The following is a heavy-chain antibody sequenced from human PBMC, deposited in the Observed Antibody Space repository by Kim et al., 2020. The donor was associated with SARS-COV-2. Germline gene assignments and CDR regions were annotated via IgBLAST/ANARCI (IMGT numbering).Heavy chain of an antibody. D-gene: IGHD2-15*01. J-gene: IGHJ3*02. Sequence: GGSLRLSCAASGFTFSSYWMHWVRQAPGKGLVWVSRINSDGSSTSYADSVKGRFTISRDNAKNTLYLQMNSLRAEDTAVYYCAREGARYCSGGSCYSDAFDSWGQGTMVTVSS. CDR2: INSDGSST. CDR3: AREGARYCSGGSCYSDAFDS. CDR1: GFTFSSYW. V-gene: IGHV3-74*01.